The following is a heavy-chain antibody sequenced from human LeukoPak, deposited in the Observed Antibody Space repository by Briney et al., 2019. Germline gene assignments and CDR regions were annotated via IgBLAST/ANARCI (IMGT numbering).Heavy chain of an antibody. D-gene: IGHD6-19*01. CDR2: ISSSNYI. Sequence: GGSLRLSCAASGFTFSDYYMSWIRQAPGKGLEWVSYISSSNYIYYADSVKGRFTISRDNAKNSLYLQMNSLRAEDTAVYYCARGGMPYYYSSGSTPDYWGQGTLVTVSS. V-gene: IGHV3-69-1*01. J-gene: IGHJ4*02. CDR3: ARGGMPYYYSSGSTPDY. CDR1: GFTFSDYY.